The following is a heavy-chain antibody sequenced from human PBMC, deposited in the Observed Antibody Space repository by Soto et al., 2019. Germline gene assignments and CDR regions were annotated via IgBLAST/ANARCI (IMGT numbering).Heavy chain of an antibody. CDR2: IDPSVSYT. J-gene: IGHJ4*02. CDR1: GYSFTSYW. V-gene: IGHV5-10-1*01. D-gene: IGHD6-19*01. Sequence: GESLKISCKGSGYSFTSYWISWVRQMPGKGLECMGMIDPSVSYTNYSPSFQGHVTISAYKSISTAYLQWSSLKASDTAMYYCARHGAPYSSGWYYFDYWGQGTLVTVSS. CDR3: ARHGAPYSSGWYYFDY.